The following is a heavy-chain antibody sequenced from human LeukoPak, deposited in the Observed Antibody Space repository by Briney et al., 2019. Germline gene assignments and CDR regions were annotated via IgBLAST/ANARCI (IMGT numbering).Heavy chain of an antibody. CDR3: ARVYCGGDCFDY. J-gene: IGHJ4*02. Sequence: SETLSLTCAVYGGSFSGYYWSWIRQPPGRGLEWIGEINHSGSTYYNPSLKSRVTISVDRSKNQFSLKLSSVTAADTAVYYCARVYCGGDCFDYWGQGTLVTVSS. CDR2: INHSGST. CDR1: GGSFSGYY. D-gene: IGHD2-21*01. V-gene: IGHV4-34*01.